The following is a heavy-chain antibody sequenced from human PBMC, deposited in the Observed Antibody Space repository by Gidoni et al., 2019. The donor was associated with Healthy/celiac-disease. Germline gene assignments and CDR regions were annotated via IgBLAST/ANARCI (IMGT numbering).Heavy chain of an antibody. D-gene: IGHD3-3*01. J-gene: IGHJ2*01. CDR1: GGSISSGDYY. V-gene: IGHV4-30-4*01. CDR2: IYYSGST. Sequence: QVQLQESGPGLVKPSQTLSLTCTVSGGSISSGDYYWSWIRQPPGKGLEWIGYIYYSGSTYYNPSLKSRVTIAVDTSKNQFSLKLSSVTAADTAVYYCARAASRDPLEGYFDLWGRGTLVTVSS. CDR3: ARAASRDPLEGYFDL.